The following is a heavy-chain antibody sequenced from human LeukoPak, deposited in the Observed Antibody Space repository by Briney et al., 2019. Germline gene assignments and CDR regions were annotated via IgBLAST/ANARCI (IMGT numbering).Heavy chain of an antibody. CDR1: GVTLLSSRHY. D-gene: IGHD4-17*01. CDR2: TYYSGDT. CDR3: ARQAPGLRSAYHYYYMDV. V-gene: IGHV4-39*01. Sequence: SETLSLTCTVSGVTLLSSRHYWASIRQPPGKGLEWIATTYYSGDTYSNSSLKSRVAVSVDFSKNQFSLSLTSVTATDAATYFCARQAPGLRSAYHYYYMDVWGKGTTVLVSS. J-gene: IGHJ6*03.